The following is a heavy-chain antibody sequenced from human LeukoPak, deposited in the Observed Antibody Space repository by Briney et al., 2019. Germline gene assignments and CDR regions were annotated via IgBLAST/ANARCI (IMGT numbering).Heavy chain of an antibody. D-gene: IGHD5-12*01. Sequence: RGESLKISCKGSGYIFTTYWIAWVRQIPGKGLEWMGIIYPGDSDARYSPSFQGQVTISVDKSITTAYLQWSSLKASDTAIYYCARHLFSSGYFHLDYWGQGTLVTVSS. CDR2: IYPGDSDA. V-gene: IGHV5-51*01. CDR3: ARHLFSSGYFHLDY. J-gene: IGHJ4*02. CDR1: GYIFTTYW.